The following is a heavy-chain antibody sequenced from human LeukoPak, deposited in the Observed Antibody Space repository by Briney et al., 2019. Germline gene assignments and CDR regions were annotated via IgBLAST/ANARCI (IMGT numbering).Heavy chain of an antibody. Sequence: ASVKVSCKASGYTFTSYGISWVRQAPGQGLEWMGWISAYNGNTNYAQKLQGRVTMTTDTSTSTAYMELRSLRSDDTAVYYCAREGITIFGGARGAFDIWGQGTMVTVSS. CDR2: ISAYNGNT. V-gene: IGHV1-18*01. D-gene: IGHD3-3*01. CDR3: AREGITIFGGARGAFDI. J-gene: IGHJ3*02. CDR1: GYTFTSYG.